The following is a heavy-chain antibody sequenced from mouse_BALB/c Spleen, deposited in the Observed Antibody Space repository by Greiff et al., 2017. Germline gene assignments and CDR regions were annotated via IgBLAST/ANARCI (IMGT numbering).Heavy chain of an antibody. V-gene: IGHV1-9*01. CDR1: GYTFSSYW. CDR3: ARRYGSSYGYFDY. CDR2: ILPGSGST. D-gene: IGHD1-1*01. Sequence: VKLMESGAELMKPGASVKISCKATGYTFSSYWIEWVKQRPGHGLEWIGEILPGSGSTNYNEKFKGKATFTADTSSNTAYMQLSSLTSEDSAVYYCARRYGSSYGYFDYWGQGTTLTVSS. J-gene: IGHJ2*01.